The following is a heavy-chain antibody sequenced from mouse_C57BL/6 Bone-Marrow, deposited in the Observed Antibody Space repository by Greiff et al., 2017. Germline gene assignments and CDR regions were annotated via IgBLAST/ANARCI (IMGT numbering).Heavy chain of an antibody. CDR1: GYTFTSYW. Sequence: VQLQQPGAELVKPGASVKMSCKASGYTFTSYWITWVKQRPGQGLEWIGDIYPGSGSTNYNEKFKSKATLTVDTSSSTAYMQLSSLTSEDSAVYYCARSYYGSSYWYFDVWGTGTTVTVSS. D-gene: IGHD1-1*01. CDR3: ARSYYGSSYWYFDV. V-gene: IGHV1-55*01. CDR2: IYPGSGST. J-gene: IGHJ1*03.